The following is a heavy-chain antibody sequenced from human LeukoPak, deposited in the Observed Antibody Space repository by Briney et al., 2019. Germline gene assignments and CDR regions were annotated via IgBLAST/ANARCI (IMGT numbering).Heavy chain of an antibody. CDR2: ISSSSSYI. D-gene: IGHD4-17*01. CDR3: ARASRATVVLLDAFDI. J-gene: IGHJ3*02. V-gene: IGHV3-21*01. Sequence: GGSLRLACAVSGFTFSSYSMNWDRQAPGKGLEWVSSISSSSSYIYYADSVKGRFTISRDNAKNSLYLQMNSLRAEDTAVYYCARASRATVVLLDAFDIWGQGTMVTVSS. CDR1: GFTFSSYS.